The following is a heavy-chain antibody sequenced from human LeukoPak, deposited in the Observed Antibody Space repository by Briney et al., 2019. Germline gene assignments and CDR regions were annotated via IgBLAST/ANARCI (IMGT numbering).Heavy chain of an antibody. CDR3: ARDRGYGDYGHYFDY. D-gene: IGHD4-17*01. V-gene: IGHV3-11*05. CDR2: ISSSSSYT. CDR1: GFTFSDYC. J-gene: IGHJ4*02. Sequence: GGSLRLSCAASGFTFSDYCMNWIRQAPGKGLEWVSYISSSSSYTNYADSVKGRFTISRDNAKNSLYLQMNSLRAEDTAVYYCARDRGYGDYGHYFDYWGQGTLVTVSS.